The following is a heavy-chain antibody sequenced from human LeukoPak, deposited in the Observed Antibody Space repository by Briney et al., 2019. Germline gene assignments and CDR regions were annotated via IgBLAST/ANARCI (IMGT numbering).Heavy chain of an antibody. Sequence: GGSLRLSCAASGFTFSIYPMSWVRQAPGRGLEWVSAIGGSGSSTYYADSVKGRFTISRDNSKNTLYLQMSSLRADDTAVYYCAKGSAAVRPYYFDYWGQGTLVTVSS. V-gene: IGHV3-23*01. CDR2: IGGSGSST. CDR1: GFTFSIYP. D-gene: IGHD6-13*01. CDR3: AKGSAAVRPYYFDY. J-gene: IGHJ4*02.